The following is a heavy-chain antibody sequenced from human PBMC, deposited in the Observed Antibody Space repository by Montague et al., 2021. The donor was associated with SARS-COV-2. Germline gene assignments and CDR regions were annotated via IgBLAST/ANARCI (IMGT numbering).Heavy chain of an antibody. V-gene: IGHV4-61*03. CDR2: IYSSGGT. D-gene: IGHD3-9*01. Sequence: SETLSLTCTVSGGSISSSSYYWGWIRQPPGKGLEWIGYIYSSGGTNYNPSLKSRVTLSLDAAKNHFSLRLSSVTAADTAVYYCARRTDILTGYYDYWGQGTLVTVSS. J-gene: IGHJ4*02. CDR1: GGSISSSSYY. CDR3: ARRTDILTGYYDY.